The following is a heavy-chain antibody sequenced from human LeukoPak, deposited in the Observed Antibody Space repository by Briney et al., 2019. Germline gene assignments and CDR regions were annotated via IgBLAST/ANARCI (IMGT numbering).Heavy chain of an antibody. CDR3: ARNLDYFDY. J-gene: IGHJ4*02. CDR2: IRYDGSNK. CDR1: GFTFNNYG. V-gene: IGHV3-30*02. Sequence: GGSLRLSCVASGFTFNNYGMQWVRQAPAKGLGWVAFIRYDGSNKYYVDSVKGRFTISRDNSKNTLYLQMNSLIAEDTAVYYCARNLDYFDYWGQGTLVTVSS.